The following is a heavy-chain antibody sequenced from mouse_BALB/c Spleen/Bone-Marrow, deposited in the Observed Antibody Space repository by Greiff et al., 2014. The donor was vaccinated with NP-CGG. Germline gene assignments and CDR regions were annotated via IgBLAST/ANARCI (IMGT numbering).Heavy chain of an antibody. CDR3: ARRHRYAYYFDY. D-gene: IGHD2-14*01. CDR2: IHPNSGNT. J-gene: IGHJ2*01. V-gene: IGHV1S130*01. Sequence: VQLQQSGSVLVRPGASVKLSCKASGYTFTNSWIHWAKQRPGQGLEWIGEIHPNSGNTNYNEKFKGKVTLTADISSSTAYVDLSSLTSEDSAVYYCARRHRYAYYFDYWGQGTTLTVSS. CDR1: GYTFTNSW.